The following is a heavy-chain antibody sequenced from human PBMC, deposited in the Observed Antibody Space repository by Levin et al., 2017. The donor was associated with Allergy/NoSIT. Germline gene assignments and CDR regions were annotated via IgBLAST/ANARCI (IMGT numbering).Heavy chain of an antibody. Sequence: ASVKVSCKATGYTFTDQGFSWVRQAPGQGLEWMGWISAYNGNTNYAQKFQGRVTMTTETSTSTAYMELSNLTSDDPAVYYCAREKISADLDYWGQGTLVTVSS. D-gene: IGHD2-2*01. CDR3: AREKISADLDY. V-gene: IGHV1-18*01. CDR2: ISAYNGNT. CDR1: GYTFTDQG. J-gene: IGHJ4*02.